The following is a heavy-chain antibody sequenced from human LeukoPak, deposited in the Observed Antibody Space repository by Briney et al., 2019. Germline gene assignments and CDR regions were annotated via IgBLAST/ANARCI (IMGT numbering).Heavy chain of an antibody. D-gene: IGHD3-9*01. V-gene: IGHV3-48*03. CDR2: IGGIGSIV. J-gene: IGHJ6*02. Sequence: PGGSLRLSCAASTFTFSSDETHWVRQAPGKGLEWVSKIGGIGSIVYADSVKGRFTISTDSAKTSVYLQMNSLRAEDPGVYYCARRLTDYAMYVWGQRTTVTVSS. CDR1: TFTFSSDE. CDR3: ARRLTDYAMYV.